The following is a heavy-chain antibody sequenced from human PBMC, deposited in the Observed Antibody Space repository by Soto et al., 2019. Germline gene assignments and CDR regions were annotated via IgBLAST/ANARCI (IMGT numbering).Heavy chain of an antibody. Sequence: VQLVESGGGLVKPGGSLRLSCAASGFTFTNAWMTWVRQAPGKELEWVGRIKSKTDGGTIDYAAPVKGRFTISRDDSKNTLYLQMNSLKTEDTALYYCTTYAGAKVFDCWGQGTLVTVSS. D-gene: IGHD1-26*01. CDR1: GFTFTNAW. CDR3: TTYAGAKVFDC. CDR2: IKSKTDGGTI. V-gene: IGHV3-15*01. J-gene: IGHJ4*02.